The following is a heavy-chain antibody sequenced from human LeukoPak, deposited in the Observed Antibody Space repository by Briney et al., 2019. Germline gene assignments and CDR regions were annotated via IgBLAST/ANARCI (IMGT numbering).Heavy chain of an antibody. V-gene: IGHV3-74*01. J-gene: IGHJ3*02. CDR1: GFTFSSYW. CDR2: INSDGSST. CDR3: ARGPRFYYGSGSNHDAFDI. Sequence: SGGSLRLSFAASGFTFSSYWMHWVRQAPGKGLVWVSRINSDGSSTSYADSVKGRFTISRDNAKNTLYLQMNSLRAEDTAVYYCARGPRFYYGSGSNHDAFDIWGQGTMVTVSS. D-gene: IGHD3-10*01.